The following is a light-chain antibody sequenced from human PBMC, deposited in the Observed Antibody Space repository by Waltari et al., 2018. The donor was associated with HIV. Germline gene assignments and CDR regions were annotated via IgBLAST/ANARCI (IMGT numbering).Light chain of an antibody. V-gene: IGKV3-15*01. CDR3: QQYINWPPWT. J-gene: IGKJ1*01. Sequence: EIVMTQSPATLSVSPGERATLSCRASQSVGSNLAWYRQKPGQAPRLLIYYASTRATGIPARFSGNGSGTEFTLTISSLLSEDFAVYYCQQYINWPPWTFGQGTKVEIK. CDR1: QSVGSN. CDR2: YAS.